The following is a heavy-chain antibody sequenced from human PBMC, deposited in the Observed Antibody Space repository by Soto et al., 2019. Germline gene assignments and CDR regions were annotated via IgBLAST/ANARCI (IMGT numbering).Heavy chain of an antibody. D-gene: IGHD1-26*01. V-gene: IGHV3-72*01. CDR1: GFTFSDHS. J-gene: IGHJ4*02. CDR3: ARSGSYLPTEY. CDR2: SRNRANSYTT. Sequence: EVQLVESGGGLVQPGGSLRLSCAASGFTFSDHSMDWVRQTPEKGLEWLGRSRNRANSYTTAYAASVKGRFTISRDDSKNSLYLQMNSLKTEDTDVYYCARSGSYLPTEYWGQGTLVTVSS.